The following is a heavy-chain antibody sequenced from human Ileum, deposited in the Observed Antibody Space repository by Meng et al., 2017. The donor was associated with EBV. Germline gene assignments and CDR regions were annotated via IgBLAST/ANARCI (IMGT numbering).Heavy chain of an antibody. J-gene: IGHJ4*02. D-gene: IGHD2-15*01. Sequence: QVQLQESGPGLVQPSGTLSLTCAVSGDSISTGLWWNWVRQYPEKGLEWIGEISHSGSTTYNPSLKSRVTILLDKTKNHFSLKLNSVTAADTAVYFCRHSHCDGAGCSDCWGQGTLVTVSS. CDR2: ISHSGST. CDR3: RHSHCDGAGCSDC. V-gene: IGHV4-4*02. CDR1: GDSISTGLW.